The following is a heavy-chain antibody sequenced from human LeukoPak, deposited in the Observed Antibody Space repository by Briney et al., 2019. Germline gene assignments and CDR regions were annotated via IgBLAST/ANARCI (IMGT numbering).Heavy chain of an antibody. Sequence: ASVKVSCKASGYTFTSYYMHWVRQAPGQGLEWMGIINPSGGSTSYAQKFQGRVTMTRDTSTSTVYMELSSLRSEDTAVYYCARAESPSRYYYDSGGYVPPDYWGQGTLVTVSS. D-gene: IGHD3-22*01. CDR3: ARAESPSRYYYDSGGYVPPDY. J-gene: IGHJ4*02. V-gene: IGHV1-46*01. CDR2: INPSGGST. CDR1: GYTFTSYY.